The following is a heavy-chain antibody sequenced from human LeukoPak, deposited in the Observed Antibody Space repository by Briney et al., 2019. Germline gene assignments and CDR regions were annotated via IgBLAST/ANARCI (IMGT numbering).Heavy chain of an antibody. V-gene: IGHV3-21*01. CDR3: ARVPRVFYSSCWGYFDY. J-gene: IGHJ4*02. CDR2: ISSSSSYI. Sequence: GGSLRLSCAASGFTFSSYSMNWVRQAPGKGLEWVSSISSSSSYIYYADSVKGRFTISRDNAKNSLYLQMNSLRAEDTAVYYCARVPRVFYSSCWGYFDYWGQGTLVNVSS. CDR1: GFTFSSYS. D-gene: IGHD6-19*01.